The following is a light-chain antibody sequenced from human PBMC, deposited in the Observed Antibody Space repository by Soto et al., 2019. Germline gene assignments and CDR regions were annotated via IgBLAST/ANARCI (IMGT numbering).Light chain of an antibody. Sequence: EIVMTQSPATLSVSPGERATLSCRASQSVSSNLAWYQQKPGQAPRLLIYGASTRATGIPARFSGSGSGTEFTLTISRLQSEDFVVYYCQQYNNLPPWTFGQGTKVEIK. CDR3: QQYNNLPPWT. J-gene: IGKJ1*01. V-gene: IGKV3-15*01. CDR1: QSVSSN. CDR2: GAS.